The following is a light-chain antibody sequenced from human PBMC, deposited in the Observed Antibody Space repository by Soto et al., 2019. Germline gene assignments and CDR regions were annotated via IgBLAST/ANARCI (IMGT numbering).Light chain of an antibody. Sequence: QSVLTQPPSVSGAPGQRVTISCTGSSSNFGSGYDVHWYQQLPGTAPKLLIHGNTNRPSGVPDRFSGSKSGTSASLAITGLQAEDEADYYWQSYDSSLSAWVFGGGTKLTVL. CDR1: SSNFGSGYD. CDR3: QSYDSSLSAWV. J-gene: IGLJ3*02. CDR2: GNT. V-gene: IGLV1-40*01.